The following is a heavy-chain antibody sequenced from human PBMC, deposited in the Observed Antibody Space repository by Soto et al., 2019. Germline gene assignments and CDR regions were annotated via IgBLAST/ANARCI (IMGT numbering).Heavy chain of an antibody. CDR3: ARTDGSGSYYNVGFDI. CDR2: IYSGGST. J-gene: IGHJ3*02. CDR1: GFTVSSNY. Sequence: GGSLRLSCAASGFTVSSNYMSWVRQAPGKGLEWVSVIYSGGSTYYADSVKGRFTISRHNSKNTLYLQMNSLRAEDTAVYYCARTDGSGSYYNVGFDIWGQGTMVTVSS. V-gene: IGHV3-53*04. D-gene: IGHD3-10*01.